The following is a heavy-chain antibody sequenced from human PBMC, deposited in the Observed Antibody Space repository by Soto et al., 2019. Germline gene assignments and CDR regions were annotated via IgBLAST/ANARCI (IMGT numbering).Heavy chain of an antibody. J-gene: IGHJ3*02. CDR3: TQKLRYCSGGSCDPGAFDI. Sequence: EVQLVESGGGLVQPGGSLKLSCAASGFTFSGSAMHWVRQASGKGLEWVGRIRSKPHSYATAYAASVKGRFTISRDDSKNTAYLQMNSLKTEDTAVYYCTQKLRYCSGGSCDPGAFDIWGQGTMVIVSS. D-gene: IGHD2-15*01. CDR2: IRSKPHSYAT. V-gene: IGHV3-73*02. CDR1: GFTFSGSA.